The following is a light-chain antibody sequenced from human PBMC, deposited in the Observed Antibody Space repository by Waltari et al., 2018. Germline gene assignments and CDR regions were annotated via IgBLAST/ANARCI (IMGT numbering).Light chain of an antibody. CDR3: AAWDDRLRAYV. V-gene: IGLV1-47*01. CDR1: SSNVGRDN. J-gene: IGLJ1*01. CDR2: NDS. Sequence: QSVLPQPPSASGTPGQRVTISCSGSSSNVGRDNVYWYQQLPGTAPKLLIYNDSQRPPGVPDRFSGSKSGTSAALAISGLRSEDEGDYYCAAWDDRLRAYVFGTGTQVTVL.